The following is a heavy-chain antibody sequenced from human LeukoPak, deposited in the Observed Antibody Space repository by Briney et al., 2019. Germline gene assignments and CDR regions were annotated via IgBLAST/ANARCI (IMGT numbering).Heavy chain of an antibody. J-gene: IGHJ6*02. CDR2: IYSGGST. V-gene: IGHV3-53*01. Sequence: AGGSLRLSCAASGFTVSRNYMSWVRQAPGKGLEWVSVIYSGGSTEYADSVKGRFTISRDNSKNTLYLQMNSLRDEDTAVYYCAREGVGRYSGMDVWGQGTTVTASS. CDR1: GFTVSRNY. D-gene: IGHD3-3*01. CDR3: AREGVGRYSGMDV.